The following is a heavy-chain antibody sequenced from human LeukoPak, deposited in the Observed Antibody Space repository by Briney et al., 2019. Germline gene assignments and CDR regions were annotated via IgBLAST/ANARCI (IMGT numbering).Heavy chain of an antibody. J-gene: IGHJ1*01. CDR3: AKPPYSSYVVPTV. CDR1: GFTFSSYA. V-gene: IGHV3-23*01. D-gene: IGHD4-11*01. Sequence: PGGSLRLSCAASGFTFSSYAMSWVRRAPGKGLEWVSSISSSSSYIYYADSVKGRFTVSRDNSKNTLYLEMNILRAEDTAVYYCAKPPYSSYVVPTVWGQGTLVTVSP. CDR2: ISSSSSYI.